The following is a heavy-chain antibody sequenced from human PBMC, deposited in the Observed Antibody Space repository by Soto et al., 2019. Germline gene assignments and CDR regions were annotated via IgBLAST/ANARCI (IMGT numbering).Heavy chain of an antibody. CDR3: ARVRQGCSSTSCYFDP. CDR2: IHHSGST. CDR1: GGSIGSSNW. J-gene: IGHJ5*02. D-gene: IGHD2-2*01. V-gene: IGHV4-4*02. Sequence: SETLSLTCAVSGGSIGSSNWWNWVRQPPGKGLEWIGEIHHSGSTNYNPSLKSRVTISVDKSKNQFSLKLNSVTAADTAVYYCARVRQGCSSTSCYFDPWGQGTLVTVSS.